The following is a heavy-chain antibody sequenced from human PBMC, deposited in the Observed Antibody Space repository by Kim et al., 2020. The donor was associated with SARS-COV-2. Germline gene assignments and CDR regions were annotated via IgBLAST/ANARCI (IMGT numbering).Heavy chain of an antibody. CDR3: ARGVATTPDDFDF. J-gene: IGHJ3*01. CDR2: ISKSGTGR. V-gene: IGHV3-48*03. D-gene: IGHD5-12*01. Sequence: GGSLRLSCTVSGFTFSSYEMNWVRQAPGKGLEWVSYISKSGTGRQYADSVKGRFTISRDNAKNSLYLQMNSLRAEDTAFYYCARGVATTPDDFDFWGQGTMVTVSS. CDR1: GFTFSSYE.